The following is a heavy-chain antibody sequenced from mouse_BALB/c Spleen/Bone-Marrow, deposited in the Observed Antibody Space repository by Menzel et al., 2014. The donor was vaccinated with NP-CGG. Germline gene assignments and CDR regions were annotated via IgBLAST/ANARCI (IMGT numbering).Heavy chain of an antibody. Sequence: EVKLVESGGGLVQPGGSRKLSCAASGFTFSSFGMHWVRQAPEKGLEWVAYISSGSSTIYYADTVMGRFTISRDNPKNTLFLQMTSLRSEDTAMYYCARSGSSSCFFDYWGQGTTLTVSS. V-gene: IGHV5-17*02. CDR3: ARSGSSSCFFDY. D-gene: IGHD1-1*01. CDR2: ISSGSSTI. J-gene: IGHJ2*01. CDR1: GFTFSSFG.